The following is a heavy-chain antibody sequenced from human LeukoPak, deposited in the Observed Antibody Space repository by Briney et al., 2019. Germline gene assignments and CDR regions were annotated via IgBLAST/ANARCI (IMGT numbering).Heavy chain of an antibody. CDR2: ITSSGRYI. D-gene: IGHD3-22*01. Sequence: GGSLRLSCAASGFTVSSNYMSWVRQAPGKGLEWVSSITSSGRYIYYADSVQGRFTISRDNSKNTLYLQMNSLRVEDTAVYYCAKGAEEGVVITSVYYYYMDVWGKGTTVTISS. CDR3: AKGAEEGVVITSVYYYYMDV. V-gene: IGHV3-21*04. J-gene: IGHJ6*03. CDR1: GFTVSSNY.